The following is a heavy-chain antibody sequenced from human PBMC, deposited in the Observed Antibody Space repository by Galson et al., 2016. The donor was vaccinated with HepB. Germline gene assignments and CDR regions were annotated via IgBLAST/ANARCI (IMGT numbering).Heavy chain of an antibody. Sequence: SVKVSCKASGGTFSSSTIHWVRQAPGQGLESMGGILPMLGLTNFAQHFQGRVSFTADNPASAVYMEFNDLTSEDAAIYSCSRGTQSLPPDDWGQGTLVTVS. CDR2: ILPMLGLT. J-gene: IGHJ4*02. CDR1: GGTFSSST. D-gene: IGHD2-15*01. V-gene: IGHV1-69*10. CDR3: SRGTQSLPPDD.